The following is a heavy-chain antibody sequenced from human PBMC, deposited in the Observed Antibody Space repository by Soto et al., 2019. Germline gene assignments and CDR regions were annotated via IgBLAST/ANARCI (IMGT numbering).Heavy chain of an antibody. J-gene: IGHJ4*02. CDR2: ISGSGGST. D-gene: IGHD2-2*01. CDR3: AKDGEIVVVPASYFDY. Sequence: GGSLRLSCAASGFTFSSYAMSWVHQAPGKGLEWVSAISGSGGSTYYADSVKGRFTISRDNSKNTLYLQMNSLRAEDTAVYYCAKDGEIVVVPASYFDYWGQGTLVTVSS. V-gene: IGHV3-23*01. CDR1: GFTFSSYA.